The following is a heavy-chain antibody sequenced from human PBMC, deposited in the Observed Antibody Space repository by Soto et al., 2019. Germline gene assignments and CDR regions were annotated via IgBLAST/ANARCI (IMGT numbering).Heavy chain of an antibody. V-gene: IGHV2-5*02. Sequence: QITLKESGPTLVKPTQTLTLTCTFSGFSLSTSGVGVGWIRQPPGKALEWLALIYWDDDKRYSPSLKSRLTITKDTSKNQVVLTMTNMDPVDTATYYCAHEYYDFWSGYPSGSPHNPDAFDIWGQGTMVTVSS. J-gene: IGHJ3*02. CDR3: AHEYYDFWSGYPSGSPHNPDAFDI. CDR1: GFSLSTSGVG. CDR2: IYWDDDK. D-gene: IGHD3-3*01.